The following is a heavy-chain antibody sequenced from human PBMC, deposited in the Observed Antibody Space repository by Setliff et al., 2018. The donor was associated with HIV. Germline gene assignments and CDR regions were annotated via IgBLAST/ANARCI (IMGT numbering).Heavy chain of an antibody. CDR3: ARWLRKDPGYSSSWPLGY. V-gene: IGHV1-24*01. J-gene: IGHJ4*02. D-gene: IGHD6-13*01. CDR1: GYTLSELS. Sequence: ASVKVSCKVSGYTLSELSLHWVGQAPGKGLEWMGGFDPEDGETVYAQRFQGRVTMTEDTSTDTAYMELSSLRSDDTAVYYCARWLRKDPGYSSSWPLGYWGQGTLVTVSS. CDR2: FDPEDGET.